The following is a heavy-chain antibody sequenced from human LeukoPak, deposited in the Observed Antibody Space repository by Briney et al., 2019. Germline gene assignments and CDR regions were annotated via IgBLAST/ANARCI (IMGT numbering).Heavy chain of an antibody. CDR1: GFTFTNYN. Sequence: GESLRLSCAASGFTFTNYNMNWVSQAPGGWLEWVSSIISSSSYIYYADSVKGRFTISRDNAKNSLYLQMNSLRAEDTAVYYCARDLEVAAAPDYWGQGTLVTVSS. V-gene: IGHV3-21*01. J-gene: IGHJ4*02. CDR3: ARDLEVAAAPDY. D-gene: IGHD2-15*01. CDR2: IISSSSYI.